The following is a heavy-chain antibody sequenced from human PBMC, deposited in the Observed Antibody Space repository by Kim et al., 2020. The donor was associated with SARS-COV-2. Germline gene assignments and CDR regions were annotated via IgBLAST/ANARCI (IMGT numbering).Heavy chain of an antibody. D-gene: IGHD4-17*01. Sequence: SETLSLTCAVSGGPISSGGYSWSWIRQPPGKVLEWIGYIYHSGSTYYNPSLKSRVTISVDRSKNQFSLKLSSVTAADTAVYYCARASGDYGGYYYYYYGMDVWGQGTTVTVSS. CDR3: ARASGDYGGYYYYYYGMDV. CDR2: IYHSGST. V-gene: IGHV4-30-2*01. CDR1: GGPISSGGYS. J-gene: IGHJ6*02.